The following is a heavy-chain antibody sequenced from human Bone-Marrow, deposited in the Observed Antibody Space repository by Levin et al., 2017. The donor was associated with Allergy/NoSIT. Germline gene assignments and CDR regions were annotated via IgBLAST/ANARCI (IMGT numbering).Heavy chain of an antibody. CDR1: GGSSNSVT. Sequence: SVKVSCKAAGGSSNSVTISWVRQAPGQGLEWMGRIIPFLGVANYAQMFQGRVTISADKSTDTAYMELSSLRSEDTAVYFCARAEGYCADGPCPRDYYDGLDVWGLGTTVTVSS. D-gene: IGHD2-8*01. CDR3: ARAEGYCADGPCPRDYYDGLDV. CDR2: IIPFLGVA. J-gene: IGHJ6*02. V-gene: IGHV1-69*02.